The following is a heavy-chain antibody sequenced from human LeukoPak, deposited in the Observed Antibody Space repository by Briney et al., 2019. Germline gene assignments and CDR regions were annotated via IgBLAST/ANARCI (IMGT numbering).Heavy chain of an antibody. CDR1: GFTFSSYS. J-gene: IGHJ3*02. V-gene: IGHV3-21*01. CDR2: ISSSSSYI. Sequence: PGGSLRLSCAASGFTFSSYSMNWVRQAPGKGLEWVSSISSSSSYIYYADSVKGRFTISRDNAKNSLYLQMNSLRAEDTAVYYCARELLWFGELFPAFDIWGQGTMVTVSP. D-gene: IGHD3-10*01. CDR3: ARELLWFGELFPAFDI.